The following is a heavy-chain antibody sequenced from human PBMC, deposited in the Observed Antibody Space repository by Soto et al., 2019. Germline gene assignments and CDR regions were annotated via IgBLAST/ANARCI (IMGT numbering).Heavy chain of an antibody. CDR1: GFTFSSYG. Sequence: EVQLLESGGGLVQPGGSLRLSCAASGFTFSSYGMNWVRQAPGKGLEWVSSISGRGDRTYYADSVKGRFTISRDNSKKTLSLEMNSLRADDTAIYYCVRSNCGFEMWGQGIRVTVSS. D-gene: IGHD5-12*01. J-gene: IGHJ3*01. CDR3: VRSNCGFEM. V-gene: IGHV3-23*01. CDR2: ISGRGDRT.